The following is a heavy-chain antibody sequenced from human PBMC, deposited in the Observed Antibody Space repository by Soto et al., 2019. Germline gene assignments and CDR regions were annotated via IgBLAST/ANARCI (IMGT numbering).Heavy chain of an antibody. CDR3: ARGQRRGGSSGWAL. V-gene: IGHV4-34*01. CDR1: GGPFSGYY. J-gene: IGHJ4*02. CDR2: INHRGGT. D-gene: IGHD6-19*01. Sequence: SETLSLTCAVHGESFSGYGGPFSGYYWSWIRQTPGKGLEWIGEINHRGGTNYKPPLKSRVTISVDTSKNQFSLNPNSVTAADTAVYYCARGQRRGGSSGWALWGQGTLVTVSS.